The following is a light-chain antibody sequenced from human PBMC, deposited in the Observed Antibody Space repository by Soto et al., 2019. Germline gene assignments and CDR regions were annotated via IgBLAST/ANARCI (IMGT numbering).Light chain of an antibody. CDR1: QSVSSTY. Sequence: EIVLTQSPGTLSLSPGERATLSCRASQSVSSTYLARYQQKPGQDPRLLSYGASSRATGIPDRFSGSGSGTDFTLTISSLEPEDCAVYYCQQYGGSPQLAFGGGTKVEIK. CDR2: GAS. J-gene: IGKJ4*01. V-gene: IGKV3-20*01. CDR3: QQYGGSPQLA.